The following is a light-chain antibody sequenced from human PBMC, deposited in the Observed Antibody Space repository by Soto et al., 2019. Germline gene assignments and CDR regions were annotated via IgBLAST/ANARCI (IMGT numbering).Light chain of an antibody. CDR1: TGAVTTGHY. V-gene: IGLV7-46*01. CDR3: LLSYRGVGV. CDR2: DTN. J-gene: IGLJ2*01. Sequence: AVVTQEPSLTVSPGGTVTLTCGSNTGAVTTGHYPYWFQQKPGQAPRTLIYDTNNKHSWTPARFSGSLLGGKAALTLSGAQREDEADYYCLLSYRGVGVFGGGTKVTVL.